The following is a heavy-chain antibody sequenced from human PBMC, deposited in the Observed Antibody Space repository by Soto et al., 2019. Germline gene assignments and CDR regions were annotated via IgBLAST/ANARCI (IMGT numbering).Heavy chain of an antibody. CDR1: GGSISSGDYY. J-gene: IGHJ5*02. D-gene: IGHD4-17*01. CDR2: IYYSGST. V-gene: IGHV4-30-4*01. CDR3: ARVQDGDYGGAWFDP. Sequence: QVLLQESGPGLVKPSQTLSLTCTVSGGSISSGDYYWSWIRQPAEKGLEWIGYIYYSGSTYYNPSLKSRVTISVDTSKNQFSLKLSSVTAADTAVYYCARVQDGDYGGAWFDPWGQGTMVTVSS.